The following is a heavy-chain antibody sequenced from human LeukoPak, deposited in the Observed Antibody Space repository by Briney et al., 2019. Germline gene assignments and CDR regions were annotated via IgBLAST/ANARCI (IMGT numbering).Heavy chain of an antibody. CDR3: ARGQVPGGRGYNWFDP. CDR2: INHRGDT. V-gene: IGHV4-34*01. D-gene: IGHD2-2*01. J-gene: IGHJ5*02. Sequence: SETLSLTCAVYAWSFNDYHWNWIRQPPGKGLEWIGEINHRGDTNYNPSLKSRVTISVDTSKNQFSLRLTSVIAADTAIYYCARGQVPGGRGYNWFDPWGQGTLVTVSS. CDR1: AWSFNDYH.